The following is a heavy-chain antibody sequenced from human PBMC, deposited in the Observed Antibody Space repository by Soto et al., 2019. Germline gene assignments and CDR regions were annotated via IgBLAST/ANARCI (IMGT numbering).Heavy chain of an antibody. V-gene: IGHV1-18*01. J-gene: IGHJ4*02. D-gene: IGHD5-18*01. CDR1: GYTFTTYG. CDR2: ISAYNGNT. Sequence: ASVRLSCNASGYTFTTYGISWVRQAPGQGLEWMGWISAYNGNTNYAQKLQGRVTMTTDTSTSTAYMELRSLRSDDTAVYYCARAIGGYSYGYYYWGQGTLVTVSS. CDR3: ARAIGGYSYGYYY.